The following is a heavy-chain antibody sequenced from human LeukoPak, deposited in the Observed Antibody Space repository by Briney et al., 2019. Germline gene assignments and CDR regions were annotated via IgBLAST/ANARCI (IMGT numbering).Heavy chain of an antibody. CDR1: GFTFSTYF. V-gene: IGHV3-30-3*01. J-gene: IGHJ3*02. D-gene: IGHD3-10*01. Sequence: GGSLRLSCAASGFTFSTYFMHWVRQAPGKGLEWVAVIASDGSHTFYVESVKGRFTISRDNSKNTLYLQMNSLRAEDTAVYFCARERQDTIVHSGAFDIWGQGTIVTVSS. CDR3: ARERQDTIVHSGAFDI. CDR2: IASDGSHT.